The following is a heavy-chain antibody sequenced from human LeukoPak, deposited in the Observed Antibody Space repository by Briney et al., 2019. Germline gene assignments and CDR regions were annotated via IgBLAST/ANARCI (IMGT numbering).Heavy chain of an antibody. CDR1: GGSFSGYY. J-gene: IGHJ3*02. D-gene: IGHD3-3*01. CDR2: INHSGST. Sequence: TSETLSLTCAVYGGSFSGYYWSWLRQPPGKGLEWIGEINHSGSTNYNPSLKSRVTISVDTSKNQFSLKLSSVTAADTAVYYCARFQVTIFGVVLEDDAFDIWGQGTMVTVSS. V-gene: IGHV4-34*01. CDR3: ARFQVTIFGVVLEDDAFDI.